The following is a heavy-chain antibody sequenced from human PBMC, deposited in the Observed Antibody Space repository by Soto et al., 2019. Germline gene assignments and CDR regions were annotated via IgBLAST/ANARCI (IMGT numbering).Heavy chain of an antibody. D-gene: IGHD6-13*01. CDR3: AKDRGGSWPCDH. J-gene: IGHJ4*02. CDR1: GFTFSTHG. V-gene: IGHV3-30*18. CDR2: IAYDGSNR. Sequence: QVQLAESVGGVVQPGKSLRLSCATSGFTFSTHGMHWVRQSPGKGLEWVAGIAYDGSNRNYGDPVKGRFIVSRHNPKKTLYLQMNSLRDDDTAVYFCAKDRGGSWPCDHWGPGILVIVSS.